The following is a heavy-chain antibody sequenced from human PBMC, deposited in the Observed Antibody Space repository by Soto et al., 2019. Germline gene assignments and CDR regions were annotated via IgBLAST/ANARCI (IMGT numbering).Heavy chain of an antibody. Sequence: EVQLVESGGGLVKPGGSLRLSCAASGFTFSRYDMSWVRQAPGMGLEWLSSITSSSSVIFYADSVRGRFTISRDNAKNSLYLQMNSLGVEDTAVYYCARYRGTYRDYWGQGTLVTVSS. CDR1: GFTFSRYD. V-gene: IGHV3-21*01. CDR3: ARYRGTYRDY. D-gene: IGHD1-7*01. J-gene: IGHJ4*02. CDR2: ITSSSSVI.